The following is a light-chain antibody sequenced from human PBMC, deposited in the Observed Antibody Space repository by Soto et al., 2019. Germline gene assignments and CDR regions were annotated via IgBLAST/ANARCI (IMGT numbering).Light chain of an antibody. CDR1: QSVSSSY. CDR3: QRYGSSPLYT. Sequence: EIVLTQSPGTLSLSPGERATLSCRASQSVSSSYLGWYQQKPGQAPRLLIYGASSGATGVPDRFSGSGSETDFTLTISRLEPEDFAVYYCQRYGSSPLYTFGQGTKLEIK. J-gene: IGKJ2*01. V-gene: IGKV3-20*01. CDR2: GAS.